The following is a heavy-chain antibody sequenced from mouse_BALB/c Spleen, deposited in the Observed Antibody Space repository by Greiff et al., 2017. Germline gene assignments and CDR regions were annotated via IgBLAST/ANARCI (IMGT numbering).Heavy chain of an antibody. Sequence: EVKLMESGGGLVKPGGSLKLSCAASGFTFSSYAMSWVRQTPEKRLEWVASISSGGSTYYPDSVKGRFTISRDNARNILYLQMSSLRSEDTAMYYCARGRDYDGDYWGQGTTLTVSS. J-gene: IGHJ2*01. CDR2: ISSGGST. D-gene: IGHD2-4*01. CDR1: GFTFSSYA. CDR3: ARGRDYDGDY. V-gene: IGHV5-6-5*01.